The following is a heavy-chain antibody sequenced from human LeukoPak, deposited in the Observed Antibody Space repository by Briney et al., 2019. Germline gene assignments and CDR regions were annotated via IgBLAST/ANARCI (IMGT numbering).Heavy chain of an antibody. CDR2: LNPNSGDT. CDR1: GYTFAHFA. Sequence: ASVTVSCKASGYTFAHFAVNWVRQATGRGPEWMAWLNPNSGDTGYAQKFQGRVTITRNTSISTAYMEVRNLTSEDTAVYYCARAEEWEQLFDYWGQGTLVTVSS. J-gene: IGHJ4*02. CDR3: ARAEEWEQLFDY. D-gene: IGHD1-26*01. V-gene: IGHV1-8*03.